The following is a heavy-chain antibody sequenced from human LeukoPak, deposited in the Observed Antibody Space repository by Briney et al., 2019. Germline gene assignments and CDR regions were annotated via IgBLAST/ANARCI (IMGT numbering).Heavy chain of an antibody. CDR1: GGSISSSSYY. V-gene: IGHV4-39*01. J-gene: IGHJ5*02. CDR2: MYYSGRT. Sequence: SETLSLTCTVSGGSISSSSYYWGWIRQPPGKGLEWIGNMYYSGRTYYNASLKSRVTISVDTSKNQFSLKLSSVTAADTAVYYCARIEFLGWLRANWFDPWGQGTLVTVSS. D-gene: IGHD3-3*01. CDR3: ARIEFLGWLRANWFDP.